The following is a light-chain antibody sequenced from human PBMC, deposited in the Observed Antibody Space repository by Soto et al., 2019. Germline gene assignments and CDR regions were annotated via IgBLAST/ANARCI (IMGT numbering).Light chain of an antibody. J-gene: IGKJ2*01. CDR3: QRRGDWPLYT. CDR2: DAS. Sequence: EIVLTQSPATLSLSPGERATLSCRASQSVSRYLAWYQQKPGQAPRLLIYDASDRATGIPVRFSGSGSGTDFTLTISNVEPEDFAVYYCQRRGDWPLYTFGQGTKLEIK. V-gene: IGKV3-11*01. CDR1: QSVSRY.